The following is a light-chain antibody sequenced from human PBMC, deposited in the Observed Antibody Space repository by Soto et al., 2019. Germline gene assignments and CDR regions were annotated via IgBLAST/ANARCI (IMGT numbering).Light chain of an antibody. Sequence: EIFLTKSPGALSFSPVERATLACRASQGFSSRYLAWYQQKPGQAPRLLXXGEXSRATAIPERFSGSGSGKDFTLTIIRREPENFVEYYCQHYGRTPPATFGQGTKLAIK. V-gene: IGKV3-20*01. J-gene: IGKJ1*01. CDR1: QGFSSRY. CDR3: QHYGRTPPAT. CDR2: GEX.